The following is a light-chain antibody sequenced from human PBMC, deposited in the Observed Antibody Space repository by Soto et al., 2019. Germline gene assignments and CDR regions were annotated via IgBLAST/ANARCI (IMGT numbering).Light chain of an antibody. J-gene: IGLJ1*01. CDR1: SSNIGANYD. CDR3: AAWDDSLNGYV. CDR2: SND. V-gene: IGLV1-44*01. Sequence: QSVLTQPPSVSGAPGQRVTISCTGSSSNIGANYDVNWYKQVPGTAPKLLIYSNDRRPSRVPDRFSGSKSGTSASLAISGLQSEDEADYYCAAWDDSLNGYVFGTGTKLTVL.